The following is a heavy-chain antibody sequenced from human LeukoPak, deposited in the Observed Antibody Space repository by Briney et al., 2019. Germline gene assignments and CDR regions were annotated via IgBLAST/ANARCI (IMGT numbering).Heavy chain of an antibody. V-gene: IGHV5-51*01. CDR2: IYPGDSDT. J-gene: IGHJ5*02. D-gene: IGHD3-10*01. Sequence: GESLKISCKGSGYSFTSYWIGWVRQMPGKGLEWMGIIYPGDSDTRYSPSFQGQVTISADKSIRSAYLQWSSLKASDTAMYYCARQHMVRGVISWFDPWGQGTLVTVSS. CDR1: GYSFTSYW. CDR3: ARQHMVRGVISWFDP.